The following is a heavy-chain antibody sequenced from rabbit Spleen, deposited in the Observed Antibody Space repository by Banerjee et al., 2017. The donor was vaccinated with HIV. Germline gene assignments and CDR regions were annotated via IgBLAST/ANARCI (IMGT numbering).Heavy chain of an antibody. Sequence: QSLEESGGGLVKPGASLTLTCTASGVSFSSSSYMCRVRQAPGKGLEWIACIDTGSSGFTYFATWAKGRFTISKTSSTTVTLQLTRLTAADTATYFCARDTSSSFSSYGMDLWGPGTLVTVS. CDR2: IDTGSSGFT. V-gene: IGHV1S40*01. J-gene: IGHJ6*01. CDR1: GVSFSSSSY. CDR3: ARDTSSSFSSYGMDL. D-gene: IGHD1-1*01.